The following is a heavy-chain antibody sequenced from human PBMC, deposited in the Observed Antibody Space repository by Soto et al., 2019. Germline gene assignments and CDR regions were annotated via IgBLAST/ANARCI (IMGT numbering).Heavy chain of an antibody. Sequence: EVQLLESGGGLVEPGGSLRLSCAASGFTFSSYAMSWVRQAPGKGLEWVSAISGSGGSTYYADSVKGRFTISRDNSKNTLYLQMNSLRAEDTAVYYSAKVLLDYYGSGSYYKGYFDYWGQGTLVTVSS. CDR1: GFTFSSYA. CDR3: AKVLLDYYGSGSYYKGYFDY. D-gene: IGHD3-10*01. V-gene: IGHV3-23*01. J-gene: IGHJ4*02. CDR2: ISGSGGST.